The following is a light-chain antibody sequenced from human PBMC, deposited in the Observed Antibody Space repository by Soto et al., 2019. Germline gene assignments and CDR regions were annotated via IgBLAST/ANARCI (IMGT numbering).Light chain of an antibody. CDR2: DVN. J-gene: IGLJ1*01. CDR1: SSEVGGFNY. CDR3: SSYTSSGNYV. V-gene: IGLV2-14*01. Sequence: QSVLTQPASVSGSPGQSIAISCTGTSSEVGGFNYVSWYQKHPSKAPKLMNYDVNNRPSGVSNRFSGSKYGKTASLTISGFQAEDEADYYCSSYTSSGNYVFGTGTKVTVL.